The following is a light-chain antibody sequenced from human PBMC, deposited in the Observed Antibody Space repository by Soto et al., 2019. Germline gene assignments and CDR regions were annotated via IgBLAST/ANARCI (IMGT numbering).Light chain of an antibody. CDR2: DVN. CDR3: CSYAGSYTFV. J-gene: IGLJ3*02. V-gene: IGLV2-11*01. Sequence: QSALTQPRSVSGSPGQSVTISCTGTSSDVGGYYYVSWYQQYPGKAPKVMIYDVNKRPSGVPDRFSGSKSGNTASLTICGLQVEDEADYYCCSYAGSYTFVFGGGTKVTVL. CDR1: SSDVGGYYY.